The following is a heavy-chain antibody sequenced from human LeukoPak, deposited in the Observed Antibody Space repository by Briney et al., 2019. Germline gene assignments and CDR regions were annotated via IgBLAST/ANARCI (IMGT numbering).Heavy chain of an antibody. J-gene: IGHJ4*02. D-gene: IGHD3-22*01. Sequence: SVKVSCKASGGTFSSYAISWVRQAPGQGLEWMGGIIPIFGTANYAQKFQGRVTVTADESTSTAYMELRSLRSDDTAVYYCARDPSYYYDSSGYLRVRYFDYWGQGTLVTVSS. V-gene: IGHV1-69*13. CDR3: ARDPSYYYDSSGYLRVRYFDY. CDR1: GGTFSSYA. CDR2: IIPIFGTA.